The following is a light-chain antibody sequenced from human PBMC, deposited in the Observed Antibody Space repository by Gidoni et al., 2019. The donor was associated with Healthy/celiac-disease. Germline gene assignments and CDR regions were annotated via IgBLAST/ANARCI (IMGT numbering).Light chain of an antibody. J-gene: IGKJ1*01. CDR1: QSVLYSSNNKNY. V-gene: IGKV4-1*01. CDR2: WAS. CDR3: QQYYSTPRT. Sequence: DIVMTQSPASLAVSLGERATINCKSSQSVLYSSNNKNYLDWYQQKPGQPHKLLIYWASTRESGVPDRLSGRGSGKDLTLNISSLQAEDVAVYYCQQYYSTPRTFGQGTKVEIK.